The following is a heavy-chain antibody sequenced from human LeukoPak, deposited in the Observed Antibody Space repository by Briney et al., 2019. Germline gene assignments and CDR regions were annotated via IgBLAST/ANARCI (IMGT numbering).Heavy chain of an antibody. CDR1: GGSINSYY. Sequence: SETLSLTCTVSGGSINSYYWTWIRQPPGKGLEWIGSIYYTGTTSYNSSLKSRVTISIDTSKNQFSLNLNSVTAADTAVYYCARFTASGNYYFDYWGQGTLVTASS. CDR2: IYYTGTT. J-gene: IGHJ4*02. D-gene: IGHD1-7*01. V-gene: IGHV4-59*08. CDR3: ARFTASGNYYFDY.